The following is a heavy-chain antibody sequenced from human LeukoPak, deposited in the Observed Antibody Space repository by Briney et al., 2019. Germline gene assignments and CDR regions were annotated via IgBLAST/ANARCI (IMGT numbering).Heavy chain of an antibody. CDR2: IRGSGGST. V-gene: IGHV3-23*01. CDR3: AKDQDRIAAAGTSAFDI. D-gene: IGHD6-13*01. Sequence: GGSLRLSCAASGFTFSSYAMSWVRQAPGKGLEWVSAIRGSGGSTYYADSVKGRFTISRDNSKNTLYLQMNGLRAEDTAVYYCAKDQDRIAAAGTSAFDIWGQGTMVTVSS. J-gene: IGHJ3*02. CDR1: GFTFSSYA.